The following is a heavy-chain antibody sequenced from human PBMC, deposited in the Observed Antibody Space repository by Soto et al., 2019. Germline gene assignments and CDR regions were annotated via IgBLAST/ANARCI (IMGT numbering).Heavy chain of an antibody. CDR2: IYHSGTT. V-gene: IGHV4-31*03. CDR3: AREGVAPYYYYGMDV. CDR1: GGSISSGGYY. J-gene: IGHJ6*02. D-gene: IGHD5-12*01. Sequence: SETLSLTCTVSGGSISSGGYYWSWIRQHPGKGLEWIGYIYHSGTTYYNPSLKSRVTISVDTSKNQFSLKLTSVTAADTAVYYCAREGVAPYYYYGMDVWXQGTPVTVSS.